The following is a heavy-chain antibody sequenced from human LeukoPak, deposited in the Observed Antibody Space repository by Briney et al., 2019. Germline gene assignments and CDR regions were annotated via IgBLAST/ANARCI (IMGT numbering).Heavy chain of an antibody. Sequence: GGSLRLSCAASGFIFRDSWMSWVRQAPGKGLQWVAKIKRDGSEKYYVDSVRGRFTISRDNAKNSLYLQMNSLRAEDTAVYFCASGGDYGLSFEFWGQGTLVTVSS. J-gene: IGHJ4*02. V-gene: IGHV3-7*01. CDR1: GFIFRDSW. CDR3: ASGGDYGLSFEF. D-gene: IGHD4-17*01. CDR2: IKRDGSEK.